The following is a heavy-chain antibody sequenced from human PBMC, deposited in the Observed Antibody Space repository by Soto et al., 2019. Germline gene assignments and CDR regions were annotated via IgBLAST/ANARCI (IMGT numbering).Heavy chain of an antibody. CDR3: AREVSHYFDY. D-gene: IGHD3-10*01. V-gene: IGHV1-18*01. J-gene: IGHJ4*02. Sequence: QVQLVQSGAEVKEPGAAVKGSCKASGYTFTNYGIGWVRQAPGQGLEWMGWVSGYNGNTNYAQQLQGRVTMTTDTSTGTAYMELSSLRSDVTAVYFCAREVSHYFDYWGQGNLVTFSS. CDR2: VSGYNGNT. CDR1: GYTFTNYG.